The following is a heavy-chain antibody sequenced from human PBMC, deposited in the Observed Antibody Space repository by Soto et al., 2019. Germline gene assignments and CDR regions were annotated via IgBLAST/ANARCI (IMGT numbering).Heavy chain of an antibody. V-gene: IGHV5-51*01. J-gene: IGHJ6*02. Sequence: GESLKISCKGSGYSFTSYWIGWVRQMPGKGLEWMGIIYPGDSDTRYSPSFQGQVTISADKSISTAYLQWSSLKASDTAMYYCARHRAVAGTVYYYYYGMDVWGQGTTVTVSS. D-gene: IGHD6-19*01. CDR3: ARHRAVAGTVYYYYYGMDV. CDR2: IYPGDSDT. CDR1: GYSFTSYW.